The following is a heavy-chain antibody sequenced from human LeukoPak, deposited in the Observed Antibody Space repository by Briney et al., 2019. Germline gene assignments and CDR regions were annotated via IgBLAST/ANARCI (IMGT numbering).Heavy chain of an antibody. J-gene: IGHJ4*02. CDR2: ISDNGAI. Sequence: GGSLRLSCAASGFTFSTYAVTWVRQAPGKGLEWVSSISDNGAIYYADSIKGRFTISRDNSKNMLYLQMNSLRGEDTAVYYCAKDWGHLYYYDSSGYMDYWGQGTLVTVSS. CDR1: GFTFSTYA. D-gene: IGHD3-22*01. V-gene: IGHV3-23*01. CDR3: AKDWGHLYYYDSSGYMDY.